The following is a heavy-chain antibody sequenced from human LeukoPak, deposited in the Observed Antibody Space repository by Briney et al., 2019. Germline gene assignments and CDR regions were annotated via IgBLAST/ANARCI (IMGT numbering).Heavy chain of an antibody. V-gene: IGHV3-30*18. D-gene: IGHD6-13*01. Sequence: PGGSLRLSCAASGFTFSSYGMHWVRQAPGKGLEWVAVISYDGSNKYYADSVKGRFTISRDNSKNTLYLQMNSLRAEDTAAYYCAKDQIASSSWFNTDYYYGMDVWGQGTTVTVSS. CDR2: ISYDGSNK. CDR1: GFTFSSYG. J-gene: IGHJ6*02. CDR3: AKDQIASSSWFNTDYYYGMDV.